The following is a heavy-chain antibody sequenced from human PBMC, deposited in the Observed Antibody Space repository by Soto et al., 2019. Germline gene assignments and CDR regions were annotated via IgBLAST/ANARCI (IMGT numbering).Heavy chain of an antibody. J-gene: IGHJ5*02. Sequence: GGSLRLSCAASGFTFSSYGMHWVRQAPGKGLEWVAVIWYDGSNKYYADSVKGRFTISRDNSKNTLYLQMHSLRAEDAAVYYCARDDVTMVRGVNNWFDPWGKGTLVTVSS. D-gene: IGHD3-10*01. V-gene: IGHV3-33*01. CDR3: ARDDVTMVRGVNNWFDP. CDR2: IWYDGSNK. CDR1: GFTFSSYG.